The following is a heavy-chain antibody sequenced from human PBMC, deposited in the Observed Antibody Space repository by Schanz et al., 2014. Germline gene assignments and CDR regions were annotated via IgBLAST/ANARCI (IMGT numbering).Heavy chain of an antibody. CDR1: GFTFSSCA. CDR3: ASSRSSSGNYDY. J-gene: IGHJ4*02. D-gene: IGHD6-19*01. V-gene: IGHV3-23*04. Sequence: EVQLVASGGGLVKPGGSLRVSCAASGFTFSSCAMSWVRQAPGKGLEWVSAISSSGSSTFYADSVKGRFTISRDNSKSTLYLQMNSLSAEDTAIYHCASSRSSSGNYDYWGQGNLVTVSS. CDR2: ISSSGSST.